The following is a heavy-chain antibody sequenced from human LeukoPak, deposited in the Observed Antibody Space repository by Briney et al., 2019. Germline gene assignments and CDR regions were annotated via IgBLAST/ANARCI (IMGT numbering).Heavy chain of an antibody. D-gene: IGHD4-17*01. J-gene: IGHJ4*02. CDR2: IYYSGST. V-gene: IGHV4-39*01. CDR1: GGSISSSSYY. CDR3: ARGRGDYGDPEFDY. Sequence: SETLSLTCTVSGGSISSSSYYWGWIRQPPGKGLEWIGSIYYSGSTYYNPSLKSRVTISVDTSKNQFSLKLSSVTAADTAVYYCARGRGDYGDPEFDYWGQGTLVTVSS.